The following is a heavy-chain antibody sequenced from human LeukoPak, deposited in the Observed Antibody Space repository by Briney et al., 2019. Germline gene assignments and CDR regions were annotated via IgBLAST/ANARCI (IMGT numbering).Heavy chain of an antibody. D-gene: IGHD2-2*01. CDR2: SYYSGST. CDR1: GGSISSSSYY. Sequence: PSETLSLTCTVSGGSISSSSYYWGWIRQPPGKGLEWIGSSYYSGSTYYNPSLKSRVTISVDTSKNQFSLKLSSVTAADTAVYYCARGRPEIGVPAAHLVTYWGQGTLVTVSS. J-gene: IGHJ4*02. CDR3: ARGRPEIGVPAAHLVTY. V-gene: IGHV4-39*07.